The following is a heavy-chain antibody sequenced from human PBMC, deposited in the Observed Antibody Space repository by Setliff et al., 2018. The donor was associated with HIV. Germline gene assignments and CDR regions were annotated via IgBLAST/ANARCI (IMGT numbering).Heavy chain of an antibody. CDR1: GFTFSSYW. Sequence: GGSLRLSCAASGFTFSSYWMSWVRQAPGKGLEWVANIKQDGSEKYYVDSVKGRFTISRDNGKNSLYLQMNSLRAEDTAVHYCASSGYNYGGYYMDVWGKGTTVTSP. CDR2: IKQDGSEK. J-gene: IGHJ6*03. CDR3: ASSGYNYGGYYMDV. V-gene: IGHV3-7*03. D-gene: IGHD5-18*01.